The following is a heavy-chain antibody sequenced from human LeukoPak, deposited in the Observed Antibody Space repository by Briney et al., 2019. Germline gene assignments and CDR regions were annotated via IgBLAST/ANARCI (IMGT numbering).Heavy chain of an antibody. CDR1: GGSTSGGNYY. J-gene: IGHJ4*02. CDR2: ISSSGNT. D-gene: IGHD3-3*01. Sequence: SETLSLTCIVSGGSTSGGNYYWGWIRRPPGKGLEWIGGISSSGNTYYNPSLKSRITISVDTSKNHFSLTLSSVTAADTAVYYCARLGAGPTYYDFWSGYSSFYFDYWGQGTLSPSPQ. V-gene: IGHV4-39*02. CDR3: ARLGAGPTYYDFWSGYSSFYFDY.